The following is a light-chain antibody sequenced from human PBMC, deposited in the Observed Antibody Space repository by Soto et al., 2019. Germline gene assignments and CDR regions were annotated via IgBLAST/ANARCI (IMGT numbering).Light chain of an antibody. CDR3: LTWDDSLRGWV. V-gene: IGLV1-47*01. CDR1: NSNIGNRP. Sequence: QLVLTQPPSASGTPGQRVTISCSGGNSNIGNRPVHWFQQLPGTAPKLLIYKDLQRPSGVPDRFSGSKSGTSASLAISGLRSDDEADYYCLTWDDSLRGWVFGGGTKLTVL. CDR2: KDL. J-gene: IGLJ3*02.